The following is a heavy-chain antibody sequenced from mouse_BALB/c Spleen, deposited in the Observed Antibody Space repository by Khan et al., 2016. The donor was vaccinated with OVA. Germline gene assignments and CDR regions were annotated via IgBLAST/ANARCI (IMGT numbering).Heavy chain of an antibody. J-gene: IGHJ4*01. CDR3: DRKRGVHYNMDY. CDR1: GFSLTNYG. V-gene: IGHV2-4*02. CDR2: IWSGGDT. Sequence: QVQLKQSGPGLVQPSQSLSITCTVSGFSLTNYGVHWVRQPPGKGLEWLGLIWSGGDTDYNAAFISRLSISKDNTKSQVFVKMNSLQADDTAIYYCDRKRGVHYNMDYWGQGTSVTVSS.